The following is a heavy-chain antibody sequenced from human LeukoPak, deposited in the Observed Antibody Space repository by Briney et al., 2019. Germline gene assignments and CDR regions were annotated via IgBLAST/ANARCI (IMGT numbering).Heavy chain of an antibody. J-gene: IGHJ3*02. Sequence: ASVKVSCKASGGTFTSYAISWVRQAPGQGLEWMGWINPNSGGTNYAQKFQGRVTMSRDTSISTAYMELSRLTSDDTAFYYCARDHPYMSGNYYRTAFHSWGQGTMGTVSS. CDR3: ARDHPYMSGNYYRTAFHS. CDR2: INPNSGGT. V-gene: IGHV1-2*02. CDR1: GGTFTSYA. D-gene: IGHD1-26*01.